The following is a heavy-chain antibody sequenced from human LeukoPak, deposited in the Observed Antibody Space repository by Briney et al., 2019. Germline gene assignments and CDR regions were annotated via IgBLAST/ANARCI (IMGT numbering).Heavy chain of an antibody. CDR3: TRVGLQYLHY. CDR1: GFTFRAYW. V-gene: IGHV3-49*04. CDR2: TRSQTLSGAI. Sequence: PGGSLRLSCAPSGFTFRAYWMSSVRQAPGKGREWLGVTRSQTLSGAIDYGASVKGRFTMSRDDSKGVAYLHMDSLKSEDTAVYYCTRVGLQYLHYWGQGILVSVSS. J-gene: IGHJ4*02. D-gene: IGHD2-2*01.